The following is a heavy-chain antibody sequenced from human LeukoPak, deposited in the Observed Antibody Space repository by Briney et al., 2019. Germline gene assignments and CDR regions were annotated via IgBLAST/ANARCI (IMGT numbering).Heavy chain of an antibody. Sequence: QAGGSLRLSCVASGFTFSSYWMSWVRQAPGKGPEWVANIQQYGSERYYVDSVKGRFTISRDNAKNSLYLQMNSLRAEDTAVYYCARRQIAAALDYWGQGTLVTVSS. CDR2: IQQYGSER. D-gene: IGHD6-13*01. V-gene: IGHV3-7*01. J-gene: IGHJ4*02. CDR1: GFTFSSYW. CDR3: ARRQIAAALDY.